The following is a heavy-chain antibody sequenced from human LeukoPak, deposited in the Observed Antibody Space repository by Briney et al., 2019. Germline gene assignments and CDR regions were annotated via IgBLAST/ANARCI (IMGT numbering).Heavy chain of an antibody. Sequence: PGRSLRLSCAASGFTFSSYGMHSVRPAPGKGLDWVVFIQYDGNNKYYADSVKGRFTISRDNSKNTLYLQMNSLRAEDTAVYYCAKVGPAFWGQGALVTVSS. CDR3: AKVGPAF. CDR1: GFTFSSYG. J-gene: IGHJ4*02. CDR2: IQYDGNNK. V-gene: IGHV3-30*02.